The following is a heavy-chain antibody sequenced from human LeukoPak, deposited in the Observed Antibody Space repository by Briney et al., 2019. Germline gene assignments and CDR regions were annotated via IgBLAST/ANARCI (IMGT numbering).Heavy chain of an antibody. CDR1: GYTFTSYD. V-gene: IGHV1-8*03. Sequence: GASVKVSCKASGYTFTSYDINWVRQATGQGLEWMGWMNPNSGNTGYAQKFQGRVTITRNTSISTAYMELSSLRSEDTAVYYCARDAVAATFGFYYYYYMDVWGKGTTVTVSS. J-gene: IGHJ6*03. D-gene: IGHD2-15*01. CDR2: MNPNSGNT. CDR3: ARDAVAATFGFYYYYYMDV.